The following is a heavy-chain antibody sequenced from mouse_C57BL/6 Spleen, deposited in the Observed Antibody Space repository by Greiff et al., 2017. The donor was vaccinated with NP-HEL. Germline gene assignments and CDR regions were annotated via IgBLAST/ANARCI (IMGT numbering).Heavy chain of an antibody. V-gene: IGHV1-26*01. D-gene: IGHD1-1*01. CDR3: ARSPFTTGWYFDV. CDR1: GYTFTDYY. Sequence: VQLQQSGPELVKPGASVKISCKASGYTFTDYYMNWVKQSHGKSLEWIGDINPNNGGTSYNQKFKGKATLTVDKSSSTAYMELRSLTSEDSAVYYCARSPFTTGWYFDVWGTGTTVTVSS. CDR2: INPNNGGT. J-gene: IGHJ1*03.